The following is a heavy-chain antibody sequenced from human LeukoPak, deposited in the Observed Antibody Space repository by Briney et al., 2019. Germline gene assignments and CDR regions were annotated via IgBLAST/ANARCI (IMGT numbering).Heavy chain of an antibody. CDR1: GFTFSTYA. J-gene: IGHJ6*02. D-gene: IGHD6-19*01. Sequence: GGSLRLSCAASGFTFSTYAMSWVRQAPGKGLEWVSLISNSGGSTYYAESVKGRFAISRDNSKNTQYLQMNSLRAEDTAVYYCAKYISGSDYYYYGMDVWGQGTTVTVSS. V-gene: IGHV3-23*01. CDR3: AKYISGSDYYYYGMDV. CDR2: ISNSGGST.